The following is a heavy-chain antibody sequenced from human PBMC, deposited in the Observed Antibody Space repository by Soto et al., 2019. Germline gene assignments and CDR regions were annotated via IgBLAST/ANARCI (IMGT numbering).Heavy chain of an antibody. Sequence: QVQLQESGPGLVKPSETLSLTCTVSGGSISSYYWSWIRQPPGKGLEWMGNIYYSGSTNYNPSLKRRGTIXXDXSXXQFSQKLSSVTAADTAVYYCARYGGNSLVGYYFDFWGQGTLVTVSS. D-gene: IGHD1-26*01. CDR1: GGSISSYY. CDR3: ARYGGNSLVGYYFDF. J-gene: IGHJ4*02. V-gene: IGHV4-59*01. CDR2: IYYSGST.